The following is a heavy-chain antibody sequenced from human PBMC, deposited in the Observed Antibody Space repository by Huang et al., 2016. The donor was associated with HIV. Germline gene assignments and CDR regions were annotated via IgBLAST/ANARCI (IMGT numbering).Heavy chain of an antibody. CDR1: GYSFTTYA. V-gene: IGHV1-3*01. J-gene: IGHJ4*02. D-gene: IGHD2-21*01. CDR3: AREFVIFGAPLWPAY. Sequence: QVQLVQSGAEVKKPGASVKVSCKASGYSFTTYALHWVRQAPGHRLEWMGWINPGNGNTNYSRKFQGRVTITRDTSARTVYREVSSLTFEDTAVYYCAREFVIFGAPLWPAYWGQGTLISVSS. CDR2: INPGNGNT.